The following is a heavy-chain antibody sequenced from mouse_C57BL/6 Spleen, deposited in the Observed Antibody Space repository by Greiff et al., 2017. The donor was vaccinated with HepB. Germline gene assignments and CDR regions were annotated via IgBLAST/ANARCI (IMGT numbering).Heavy chain of an antibody. Sequence: VQLQQSGTVLARPGASVKMSCKTSGYTFTSYWMHWVKQRPGQGLEWIGAIYPGNSDTSYNQKFKGKAKLTAVTSASTAYMELSSLTNEDSAVYYCTKEDYGSRDYYAMDYWGQGTSVTVSS. D-gene: IGHD1-1*01. J-gene: IGHJ4*01. CDR1: GYTFTSYW. CDR3: TKEDYGSRDYYAMDY. CDR2: IYPGNSDT. V-gene: IGHV1-5*01.